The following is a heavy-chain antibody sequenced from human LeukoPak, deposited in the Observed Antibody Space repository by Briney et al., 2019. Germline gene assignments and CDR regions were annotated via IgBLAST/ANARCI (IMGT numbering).Heavy chain of an antibody. CDR1: GFTVSSNY. D-gene: IGHD6-13*01. J-gene: IGHJ4*02. Sequence: GGSLRLSCAASGFTVSSNYMSWARQAPGKGLEWVSVIYSGGSTYYADSVKGRFTISRDNSKNTLYLQMNSLRAEDTAVYYCARAQQLAFDYWGQGTLVTVSS. CDR2: IYSGGST. V-gene: IGHV3-53*01. CDR3: ARAQQLAFDY.